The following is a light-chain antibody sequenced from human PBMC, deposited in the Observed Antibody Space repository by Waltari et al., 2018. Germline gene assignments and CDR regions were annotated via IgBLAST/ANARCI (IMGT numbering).Light chain of an antibody. CDR3: AAWDDRMNGHWV. Sequence: QSVLTQSPSASGTPGQRVTISCSGRSSNIGDNVVNWYQQVPGKAPKLLIYRNDQRPSGVPDRFSASKSGTSASLAISGLQSEDEADYYCAAWDDRMNGHWVFGGGTKVTVL. V-gene: IGLV1-44*01. J-gene: IGLJ3*02. CDR2: RND. CDR1: SSNIGDNV.